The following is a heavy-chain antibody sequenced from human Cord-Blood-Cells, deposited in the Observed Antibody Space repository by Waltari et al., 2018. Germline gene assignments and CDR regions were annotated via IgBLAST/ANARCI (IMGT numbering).Heavy chain of an antibody. Sequence: QVQLQQWGAGLLKPSETLSLTCAFYVGSFSGYYWSWYRQPPGKGLEWIGEINHSGSTNYNPSLKSRVTISVDTSKNQFSLKLSSVTAADTAVYYCARLRKRSWYFDLWGRGTLVTVSS. CDR1: VGSFSGYY. J-gene: IGHJ2*01. V-gene: IGHV4-34*01. CDR2: INHSGST. CDR3: ARLRKRSWYFDL.